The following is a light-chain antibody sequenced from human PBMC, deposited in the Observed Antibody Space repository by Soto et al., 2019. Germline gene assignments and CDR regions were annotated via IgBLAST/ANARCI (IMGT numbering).Light chain of an antibody. CDR2: GAS. Sequence: GFTQSPGTVSLSPGEGRTRACRASQSISSSYLAWYQQKPGQAPRLLIYGASSRATGIPDRFSGSGSGTDFSLTISRLEPEDFAVYYCQQYGSSPPWTFGQGTKVDIK. CDR1: QSISSSY. J-gene: IGKJ1*01. CDR3: QQYGSSPPWT. V-gene: IGKV3-20*01.